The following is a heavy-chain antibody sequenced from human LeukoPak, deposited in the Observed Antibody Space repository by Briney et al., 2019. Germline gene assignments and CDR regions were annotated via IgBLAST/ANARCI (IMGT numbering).Heavy chain of an antibody. J-gene: IGHJ6*02. CDR2: MHSNGNS. Sequence: SETLSLTCTVSGGSVSSDYWSWIRQPPGKGLEWIGYMHSNGNSAYNPSLSSRVTVSLDTSKNQFSLKLSSVTAADTAVYYCARGAIRYYYGMDVWGQGTTVTVSS. CDR1: GGSVSSDY. V-gene: IGHV4-59*02. D-gene: IGHD3-3*01. CDR3: ARGAIRYYYGMDV.